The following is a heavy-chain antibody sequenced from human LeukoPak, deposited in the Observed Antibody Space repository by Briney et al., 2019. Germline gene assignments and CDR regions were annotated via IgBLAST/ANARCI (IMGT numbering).Heavy chain of an antibody. CDR3: ARGDYYDSSGYPLSFDY. V-gene: IGHV4-38-2*02. CDR2: IYHSGST. CDR1: GYSISSGYY. J-gene: IGHJ4*02. Sequence: SETLSLTCTVSGYSISSGYYWGWIRQPPGKGLEWIGSIYHSGSTNYNPSLKSRVTISVDTSKNQFSLKLSSVTAADTAVYHCARGDYYDSSGYPLSFDYWGQGTLVTVSS. D-gene: IGHD3-22*01.